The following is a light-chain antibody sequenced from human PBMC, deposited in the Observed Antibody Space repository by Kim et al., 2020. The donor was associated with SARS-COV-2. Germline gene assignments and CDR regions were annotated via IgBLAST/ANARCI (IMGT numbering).Light chain of an antibody. Sequence: SVSVSPGQTASITCSGDKLGDKYACWYQQKPGQSPVLVIYQDSKRPSGIPERFSGSNSGNTATLTISGTQAMDEADYYCQAWDPWVFGGGTQLTVL. CDR1: KLGDKY. V-gene: IGLV3-1*01. CDR2: QDS. CDR3: QAWDPWV. J-gene: IGLJ3*02.